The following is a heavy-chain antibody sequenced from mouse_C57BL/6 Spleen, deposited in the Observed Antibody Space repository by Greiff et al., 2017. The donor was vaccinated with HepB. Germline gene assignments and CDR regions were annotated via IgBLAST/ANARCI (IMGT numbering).Heavy chain of an antibody. CDR3: ARAYGSSPYYAMDY. J-gene: IGHJ4*01. CDR1: GFTFSDYY. CDR2: INYDGSST. V-gene: IGHV5-16*01. Sequence: EVKLMESEGGLVQPGSSMKLSCTASGFTFSDYYMAWVRQVPEKGLEWVANINYDGSSTYYLDSLKSRFIISRDNSKNILYLQMSSLKSEDTDTYYCARAYGSSPYYAMDYWGQGTSVTVSS. D-gene: IGHD1-1*01.